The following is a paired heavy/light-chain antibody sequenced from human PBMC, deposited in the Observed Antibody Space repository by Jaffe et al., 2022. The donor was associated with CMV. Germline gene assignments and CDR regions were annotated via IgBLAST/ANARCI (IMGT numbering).Light chain of an antibody. V-gene: IGKV3-15*01. CDR3: QQYNNWPPLT. Sequence: EIVMTQSPATLSVSPGERATLSCRASQSVSSKLAWYQQKPGQAPRLLIYGASTRATGIPARFSGSGSGTEFTLTISSLQSEDFAVYYCQQYNNWPPLTFGGGTKVEIK. CDR2: GAS. J-gene: IGKJ4*01. CDR1: QSVSSK.
Heavy chain of an antibody. V-gene: IGHV3-23*01. CDR2: ISATGAST. CDR3: AKDRTGNYVATFDS. D-gene: IGHD1-7*01. Sequence: EVQLLESGGGLVQPGGSLRLSCAASGFTFSSFALSWARQAPGKGLEWVSAISATGASTYYADSVKGRFTISRDISKNTLYLQMNSLRADDTAVYYCAKDRTGNYVATFDSWGQGTLVTVSS. J-gene: IGHJ4*02. CDR1: GFTFSSFA.